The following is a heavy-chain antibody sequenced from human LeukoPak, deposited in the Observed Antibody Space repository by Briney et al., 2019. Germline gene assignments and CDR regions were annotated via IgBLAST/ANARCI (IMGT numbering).Heavy chain of an antibody. CDR3: ARQYCNGDRCYFFD. V-gene: IGHV4-31*03. J-gene: IGHJ4*02. D-gene: IGHD2-15*01. CDR2: IYYSGST. CDR1: GGSISSGGYY. Sequence: SQTLSLTCTVSGGSISSGGYYWSWIRQHPGKGLEWIGYIYYSGSTYYNPSLKSRVTISVDTSKNQFSLKLSSVTAADTAVYYCARQYCNGDRCYFFDWGQGTLVTVSS.